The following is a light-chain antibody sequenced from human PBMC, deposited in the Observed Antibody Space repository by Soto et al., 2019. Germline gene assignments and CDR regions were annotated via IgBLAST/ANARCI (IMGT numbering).Light chain of an antibody. CDR3: QQLNSYWYS. CDR2: SAS. J-gene: IGKJ2*03. Sequence: DIQLTQSPSFLSASVGDRVTITCRASQGISRYLAWYQQKPGKATKLLINSASTLQSGVPSRFSGSGSGTEFTLEINSLQPEDIGTYYCQQLNSYWYSFGQGTKLEI. CDR1: QGISRY. V-gene: IGKV1-9*01.